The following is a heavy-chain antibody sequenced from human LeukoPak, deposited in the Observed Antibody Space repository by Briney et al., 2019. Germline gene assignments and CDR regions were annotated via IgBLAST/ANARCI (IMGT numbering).Heavy chain of an antibody. J-gene: IGHJ3*02. V-gene: IGHV3-30-3*01. CDR2: ISYDGSNK. Sequence: GGSLRLSCAASGFTFSSYAMSWVRQVPGKGLEWVAVISYDGSNKYYADSVKGRFTISRDNSKNTLYLQMNRLRAEDTAVYYCARGGVVVVPAASLVFWGNPLGSDTKGAFDIWGQGTMVTVSS. D-gene: IGHD2-2*01. CDR1: GFTFSSYA. CDR3: ARGGVVVVPAASLVFWGNPLGSDTKGAFDI.